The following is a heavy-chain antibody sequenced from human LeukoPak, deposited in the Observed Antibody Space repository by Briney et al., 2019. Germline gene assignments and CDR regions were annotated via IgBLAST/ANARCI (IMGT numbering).Heavy chain of an antibody. CDR3: ARDGGTMVRGVIGYYYYYMDV. Sequence: GGSLRLSCAASGFTFSDYYMSWIRQAPGKGLEWVSYISSSGSTIYYADSVKGRFTISRDNAKNSLYLQMNSLRAEDTAVYYCARDGGTMVRGVIGYYYYYMDVWGKGTTVTVSS. V-gene: IGHV3-11*01. CDR2: ISSSGSTI. CDR1: GFTFSDYY. J-gene: IGHJ6*03. D-gene: IGHD3-10*01.